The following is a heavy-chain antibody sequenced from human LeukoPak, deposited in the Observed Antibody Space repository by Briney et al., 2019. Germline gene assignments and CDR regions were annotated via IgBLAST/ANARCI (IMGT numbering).Heavy chain of an antibody. J-gene: IGHJ5*02. CDR2: ISGSGGST. CDR3: ARVGGSYWGWFDP. D-gene: IGHD1-26*01. Sequence: GGSLRLSCAASGFTFSSYAMSWVRQAPGQGLEWVSAISGSGGSTYYADSVKGRFTISRDKSKNTLYLQMNSLRAEDTAVYYCARVGGSYWGWFDPWGQGTLVTVSS. V-gene: IGHV3-23*01. CDR1: GFTFSSYA.